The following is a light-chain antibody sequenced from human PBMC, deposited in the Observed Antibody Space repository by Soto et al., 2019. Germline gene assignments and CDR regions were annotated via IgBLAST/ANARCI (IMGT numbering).Light chain of an antibody. V-gene: IGLV2-14*01. CDR1: SSDVGGYNY. J-gene: IGLJ2*01. Sequence: QSALTQPASVSGSPGQSITISCTGTSSDVGGYNYVSWYQQHPGNAPNLMIYDVSNRPSGVSNRFSGSKSGNTASLTISGHQAEDEADYYCSSYTSSSTLFGGGTKVTVL. CDR2: DVS. CDR3: SSYTSSSTL.